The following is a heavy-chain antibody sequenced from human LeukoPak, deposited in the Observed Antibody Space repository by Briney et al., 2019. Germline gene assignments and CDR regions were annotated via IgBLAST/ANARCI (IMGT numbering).Heavy chain of an antibody. D-gene: IGHD3-16*01. CDR2: MYTGGTT. CDR3: AKDEATSGGGLAS. Sequence: GGSLRLSCAASGFTVSGTRMSWVRQAPGKGLEWVSAMYTGGTTYYADSVMGRFTVSRDNSRNTVFLHMNSLRVDDTAVYYCAKDEATSGGGLASWGQGTLVTVYS. V-gene: IGHV3-53*01. J-gene: IGHJ4*02. CDR1: GFTVSGTR.